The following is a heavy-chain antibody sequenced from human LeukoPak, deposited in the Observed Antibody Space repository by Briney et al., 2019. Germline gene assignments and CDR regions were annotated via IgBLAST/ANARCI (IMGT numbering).Heavy chain of an antibody. CDR3: GRDYSADYVFDY. CDR2: ISSSGTTT. Sequence: GGSLRLSCAASGFTFSSYEMNWVRQAPGKGLEWISYISSSGTTTYHADSVKGRFTISRDNAKNSLYLQMNNLRAEDTAVYYCGRDYSADYVFDYWGRGPRVTVSS. J-gene: IGHJ4*02. V-gene: IGHV3-48*03. CDR1: GFTFSSYE. D-gene: IGHD4-17*01.